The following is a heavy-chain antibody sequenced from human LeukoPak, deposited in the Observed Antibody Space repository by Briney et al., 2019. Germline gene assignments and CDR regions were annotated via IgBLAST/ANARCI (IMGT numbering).Heavy chain of an antibody. CDR1: GGTFSSYA. Sequence: ASVKVSCKASGGTFSSYAISWVRQAPGQGLEWMGRIIPILGIANYAQKFQGRVTITADKSTSTAYMELSSLRSEDTAVYYCARGVGSSWPHYYYYGMDVWGKGTTVTVSS. D-gene: IGHD6-13*01. CDR2: IIPILGIA. V-gene: IGHV1-69*04. CDR3: ARGVGSSWPHYYYYGMDV. J-gene: IGHJ6*04.